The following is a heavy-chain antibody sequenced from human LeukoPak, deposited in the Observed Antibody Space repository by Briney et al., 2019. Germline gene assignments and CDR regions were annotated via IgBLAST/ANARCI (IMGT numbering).Heavy chain of an antibody. Sequence: ASVKVSCKASGYTFTSYDINWVRQATGQGLEWMGWMSPNSGNTGTAEKFQGRVTMTRNTSISTAYMDLSSLRSEDAAVYYCAREVKNNPGYYIFDSWGQGTLVTVSS. J-gene: IGHJ4*02. V-gene: IGHV1-8*01. D-gene: IGHD3-22*01. CDR2: MSPNSGNT. CDR1: GYTFTSYD. CDR3: AREVKNNPGYYIFDS.